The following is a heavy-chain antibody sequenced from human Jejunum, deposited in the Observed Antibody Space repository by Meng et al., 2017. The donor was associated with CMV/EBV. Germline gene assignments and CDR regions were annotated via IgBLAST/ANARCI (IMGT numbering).Heavy chain of an antibody. D-gene: IGHD2-2*02. V-gene: IGHV4-39*07. J-gene: IGHJ5*02. CDR1: SHFF. Sequence: SHFFWGGIRQPPGKGLEWIGSIYYSGSTYYNPSLKSRVTILVDTSKNQFSLKVSSVTAADTAVYYCARDHCSSSSCYTGATNWFGPWGQGTLVTVSS. CDR3: ARDHCSSSSCYTGATNWFGP. CDR2: IYYSGST.